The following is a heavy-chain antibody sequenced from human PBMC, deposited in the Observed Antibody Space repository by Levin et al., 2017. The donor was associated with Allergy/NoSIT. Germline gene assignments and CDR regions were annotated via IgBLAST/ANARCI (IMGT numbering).Heavy chain of an antibody. CDR2: IKQDGSDK. D-gene: IGHD3-10*01. Sequence: GGSLRLSCAASGFTFRTSWMSWVRQAPGKGPEWVANIKQDGSDKYYVDSVEGRFTVSRDNAKNSLYLQMNSLRVEDTAVYYCARDHDGEDEYFDFWGQGTLVTVSS. CDR1: GFTFRTSW. CDR3: ARDHDGEDEYFDF. V-gene: IGHV3-7*01. J-gene: IGHJ4*02.